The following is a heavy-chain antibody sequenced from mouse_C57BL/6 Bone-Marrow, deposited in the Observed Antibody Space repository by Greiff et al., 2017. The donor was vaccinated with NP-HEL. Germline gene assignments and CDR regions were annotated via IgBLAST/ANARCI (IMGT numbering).Heavy chain of an antibody. Sequence: LVESGGGLVKPGGSLKLSCAASGFTFSSYAMSWVRQTPEKRLEWVATISDGGSYTYYPDNVKGRFTISRDNAKNNLYLQMSHLKSEDTAMYYCARDPHGYYYFDYWGQGTTLTVSS. CDR1: GFTFSSYA. J-gene: IGHJ2*01. D-gene: IGHD2-3*01. CDR3: ARDPHGYYYFDY. V-gene: IGHV5-4*01. CDR2: ISDGGSYT.